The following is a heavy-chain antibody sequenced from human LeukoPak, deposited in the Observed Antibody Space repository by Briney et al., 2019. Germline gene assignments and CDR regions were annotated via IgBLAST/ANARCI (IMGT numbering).Heavy chain of an antibody. CDR3: ARVQWLVPLYYFDY. CDR1: GGSISSGGYY. J-gene: IGHJ4*02. CDR2: IYYSGST. D-gene: IGHD6-19*01. V-gene: IGHV4-31*03. Sequence: PSETLSLTCTVSGGSISSGGYYWSWIRQHPGKGLEWIGYIYYSGSTYYNPSLKSRVTISVDTSKNQSSLKLSSVTAADTAVYYCARVQWLVPLYYFDYWGQGTLVTVSS.